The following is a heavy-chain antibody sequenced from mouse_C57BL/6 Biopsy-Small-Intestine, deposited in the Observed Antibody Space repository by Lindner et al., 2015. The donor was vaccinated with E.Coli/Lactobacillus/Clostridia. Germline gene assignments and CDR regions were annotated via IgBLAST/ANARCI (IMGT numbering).Heavy chain of an antibody. CDR1: GYAFSRYW. Sequence: VQLQESGAELVKPGASVKISCKASGYAFSRYWMNWVKRRPGKGLEWIGQIYPGDGDINYNGKFKGKATLTADKSSSTAYMQLSSLTSEDSAVYFCARHEEGIYYGNFYFDYWGHGTTLTVSS. CDR2: IYPGDGDI. V-gene: IGHV1-80*01. CDR3: ARHEEGIYYGNFYFDY. D-gene: IGHD2-1*01. J-gene: IGHJ2*01.